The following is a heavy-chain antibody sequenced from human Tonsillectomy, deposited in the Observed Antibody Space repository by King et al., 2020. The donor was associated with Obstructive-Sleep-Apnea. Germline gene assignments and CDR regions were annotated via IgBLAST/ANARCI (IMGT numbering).Heavy chain of an antibody. V-gene: IGHV3-23*04. J-gene: IGHJ4*02. CDR1: GFTFSSYA. CDR2: ISGSATST. D-gene: IGHD3-22*01. CDR3: AKDRDYYDTSAYFDH. Sequence: VQLVESGGGLVEPGGSLRISCAASGFTFSSYAMSWVRQDPGKGLEWVSSISGSATSTYYADSVMGRATISRDDSKNTLYLQMNSLRAEDTAVYFCAKDRDYYDTSAYFDHWGQGTLVTVSS.